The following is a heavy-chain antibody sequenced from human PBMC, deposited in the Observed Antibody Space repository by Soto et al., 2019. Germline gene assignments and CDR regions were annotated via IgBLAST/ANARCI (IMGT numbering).Heavy chain of an antibody. J-gene: IGHJ6*02. V-gene: IGHV5-51*01. CDR1: GYSFTGYW. CDR3: ATGLGLGGGYDFTHGMDV. Sequence: PGESLKISCKGSGYSFTGYWIGWVRQMPGKGLEWMGIIYPGDSDTRYSPSFQGQVTISADKSISTAYLQWSSLKASDTAMYYCATGLGLGGGYDFTHGMDVWGQGTTVTVS. CDR2: IYPGDSDT. D-gene: IGHD5-12*01.